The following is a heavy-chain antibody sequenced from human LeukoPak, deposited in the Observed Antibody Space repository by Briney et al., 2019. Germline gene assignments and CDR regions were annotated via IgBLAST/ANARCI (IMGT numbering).Heavy chain of an antibody. D-gene: IGHD5-24*01. Sequence: GGSLRLSCAASGFDLSTYEMNWVRQAPGKGLEWIADITISGHTKNYADSVKGRFSISRDNARTSLYLQMHSLRVEDTGVYYCARGDPHADLWGQGTLVTISS. CDR2: ITISGHTK. J-gene: IGHJ5*02. CDR3: ARGDPHADL. V-gene: IGHV3-48*03. CDR1: GFDLSTYE.